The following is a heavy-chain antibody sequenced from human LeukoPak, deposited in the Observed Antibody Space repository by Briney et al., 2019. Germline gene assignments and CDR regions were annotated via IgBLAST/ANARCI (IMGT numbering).Heavy chain of an antibody. CDR2: ISSNGGRT. CDR1: GFTFSNYA. Sequence: GESLKISCSVSGFTFSNYAMHWVRQAPGKGLEYVSGISSNGGRTYYADSVKGRFTISRDNSKNTMYVQMSTLRVEDTAVYYCVKDPHSSGRYYFDYWGQGTLVTVSS. V-gene: IGHV3-64*05. CDR3: VKDPHSSGRYYFDY. D-gene: IGHD6-19*01. J-gene: IGHJ4*02.